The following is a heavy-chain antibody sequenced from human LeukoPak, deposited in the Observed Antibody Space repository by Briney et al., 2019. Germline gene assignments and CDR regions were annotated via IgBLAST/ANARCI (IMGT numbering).Heavy chain of an antibody. J-gene: IGHJ1*01. Sequence: GGSLRLSCEASGFTFSRYWMHWVRQAPGKGLVWVSRIKSDGKTSYADSVKGRFTISRDNAKNTVSLQMDSLRAEDTSVYYCARAPSEVGGYYPEYFRHWGQGTLVTVSS. CDR1: GFTFSRYW. CDR3: ARAPSEVGGYYPEYFRH. CDR2: IKSDGKT. V-gene: IGHV3-74*01. D-gene: IGHD3-22*01.